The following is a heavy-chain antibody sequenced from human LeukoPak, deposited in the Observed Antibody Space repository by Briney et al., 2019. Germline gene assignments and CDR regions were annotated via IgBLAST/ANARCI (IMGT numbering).Heavy chain of an antibody. V-gene: IGHV4-31*03. CDR1: GGSISSGGYY. J-gene: IGHJ4*02. CDR3: AREGRITMVRGVIPFYYFDY. Sequence: SETLSLTCTVSGGSISSGGYYWSWIRQHPGKGLEWIGYIYYSGSTYYNPSLKSRVTISVDTSKNQFSLKLSSVTAADTAVYYCAREGRITMVRGVIPFYYFDYWGQGTLVTVSS. D-gene: IGHD3-10*01. CDR2: IYYSGST.